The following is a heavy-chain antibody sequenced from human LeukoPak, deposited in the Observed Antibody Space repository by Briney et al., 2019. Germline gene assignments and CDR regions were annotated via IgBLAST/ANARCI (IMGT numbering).Heavy chain of an antibody. J-gene: IGHJ5*02. Sequence: AAVKVSCKASGYTFTSYYMHWARQPPGQGLEWMGWINPNSGGTNYAQKFQGRVTMTRDTSISTAYMELSRLRSDDTAVYYCAREELPQLRFLEWLFQIWFDPWGQGTLVTVSS. CDR2: INPNSGGT. V-gene: IGHV1-2*02. CDR3: AREELPQLRFLEWLFQIWFDP. D-gene: IGHD3-3*01. CDR1: GYTFTSYY.